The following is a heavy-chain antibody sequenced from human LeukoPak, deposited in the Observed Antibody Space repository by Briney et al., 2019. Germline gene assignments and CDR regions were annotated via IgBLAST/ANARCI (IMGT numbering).Heavy chain of an antibody. CDR1: GFTFSNAW. V-gene: IGHV3-15*01. CDR3: TTGVYGSGSYYPYYYYMDV. CDR2: IKSKTDGGTT. D-gene: IGHD3-10*01. Sequence: GGSLRLSCAASGFTFSNAWMSWVRQAPGKGLEWVGRIKSKTDGGTTDYAAPVKGRFTISRDDSKNTLYLQMNSLKTEDTAVYYCTTGVYGSGSYYPYYYYMDVWGKGTTVTISS. J-gene: IGHJ6*03.